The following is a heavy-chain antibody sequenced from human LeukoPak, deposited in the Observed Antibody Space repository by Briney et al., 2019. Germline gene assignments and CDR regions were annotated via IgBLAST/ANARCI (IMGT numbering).Heavy chain of an antibody. J-gene: IGHJ4*02. CDR2: ISTGSNNI. D-gene: IGHD3-3*01. CDR1: GFTFSSYS. Sequence: PGGSLRLSCAASGFTFSSYSMNWVRQAPGKGLEWVSHISTGSNNIYYADSVKGRFTISRDNAKNSLFLQMNSLGAEDTAVYYCARQGTDFWSGYYTYWGPGTLVTVSS. CDR3: ARQGTDFWSGYYTY. V-gene: IGHV3-48*01.